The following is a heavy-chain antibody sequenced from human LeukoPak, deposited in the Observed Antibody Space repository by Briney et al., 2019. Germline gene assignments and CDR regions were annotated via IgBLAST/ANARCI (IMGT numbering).Heavy chain of an antibody. CDR3: ASSYYYDSSGYLYY. D-gene: IGHD3-22*01. CDR1: GGSISSGSYY. CDR2: IYTSGST. J-gene: IGHJ4*02. V-gene: IGHV4-61*02. Sequence: ASETLSLTCTVSGGSISSGSYYWSWIRQPAGKGLEWIGRIYTSGSTNYNPSLKSRVTISVDTSKDQFSLKLSSVTAADTAVYYCASSYYYDSSGYLYYWGQGTLVTVSS.